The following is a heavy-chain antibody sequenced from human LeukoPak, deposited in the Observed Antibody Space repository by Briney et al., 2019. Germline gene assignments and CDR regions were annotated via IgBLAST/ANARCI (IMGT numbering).Heavy chain of an antibody. CDR2: INHSGST. J-gene: IGHJ4*02. V-gene: IGHV4-34*01. Sequence: SETLSLTCAVYGGSFSGYNWNWIRQPPGKGLEWIWEINHSGSTNYNPSLKSRVTISVDTSKNQFSLKLGSVTAADTAVYYCAGRNDSSGYPSFDYRGRGTLVTVSS. CDR3: AGRNDSSGYPSFDY. CDR1: GGSFSGYN. D-gene: IGHD3-22*01.